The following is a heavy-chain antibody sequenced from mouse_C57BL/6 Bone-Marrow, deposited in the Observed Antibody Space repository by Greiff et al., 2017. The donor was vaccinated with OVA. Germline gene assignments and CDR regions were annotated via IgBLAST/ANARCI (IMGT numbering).Heavy chain of an antibody. CDR2: INYDGSST. Sequence: DVHLVESEGGLVQPGSSMKLSCTASGFTFSDYYMAWVRQVPEKGLEWVANINYDGSSTYYLDSLKSRFIISRDNAKNILYLQMSSLKSEDTATYYCARGYSNGYFDVWGTGTTVTVSS. D-gene: IGHD2-5*01. CDR1: GFTFSDYY. CDR3: ARGYSNGYFDV. J-gene: IGHJ1*03. V-gene: IGHV5-16*01.